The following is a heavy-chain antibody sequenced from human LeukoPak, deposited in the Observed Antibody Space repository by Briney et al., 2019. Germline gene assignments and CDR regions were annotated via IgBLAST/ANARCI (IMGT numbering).Heavy chain of an antibody. CDR2: ISYDGSNK. CDR3: AKDFYGSGSYLFDY. Sequence: GGSLRLSCAASGFTFSSYGMHWVRQAPGKGLEWVAVISYDGSNKYYADSVKGRFTISRDNSKNTLYLQMNSLRAEDTAVYYCAKDFYGSGSYLFDYWGQGTLVTVSS. D-gene: IGHD3-10*01. CDR1: GFTFSSYG. V-gene: IGHV3-30*18. J-gene: IGHJ4*02.